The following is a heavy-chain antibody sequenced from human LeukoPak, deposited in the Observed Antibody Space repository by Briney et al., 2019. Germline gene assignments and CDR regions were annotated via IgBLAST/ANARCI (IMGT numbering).Heavy chain of an antibody. J-gene: IGHJ6*03. CDR2: IYTSGST. D-gene: IGHD2-21*01. Sequence: TLSPTCTVSGGSISSGSYYWSWIRQPAGKGLEWIGRIYTSGSTNYNPSLKSRVTISVDTSKNQFSLKLSSVTAADTAVYYCARSPVVHYYYYMDVWGKGTTVTVSS. V-gene: IGHV4-61*02. CDR3: ARSPVVHYYYYMDV. CDR1: GGSISSGSYY.